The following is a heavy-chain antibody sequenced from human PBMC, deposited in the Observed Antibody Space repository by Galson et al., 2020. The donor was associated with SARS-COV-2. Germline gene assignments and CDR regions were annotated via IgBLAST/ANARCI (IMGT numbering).Heavy chain of an antibody. CDR3: ARIDSSGCRGNY. J-gene: IGHJ4*02. Sequence: DSGPTLVKPTQTLTLTCTFSGFSLSTSGMCVSWIRQPPGKALEWLARIDWDDDEYYSTSLKTRLTISKDTSKNQVVLTMTNMDPVDTATYYCARIDSSGCRGNYWGQGTLVTVSS. CDR1: GFSLSTSGMC. D-gene: IGHD6-19*01. V-gene: IGHV2-70*11. CDR2: IDWDDDE.